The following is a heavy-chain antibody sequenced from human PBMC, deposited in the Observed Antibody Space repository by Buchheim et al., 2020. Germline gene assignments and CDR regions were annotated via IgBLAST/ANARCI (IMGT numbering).Heavy chain of an antibody. D-gene: IGHD2-15*01. CDR3: ARKGAGYCSGGSCYYFDY. CDR1: GGTFNNYP. J-gene: IGHJ4*02. CDR2: IIPIFGSP. V-gene: IGHV1-69*01. Sequence: QVQPVQSGAEVKETGSSVKVSCKAPGGTFNNYPINWVRQAPGQGLEWMGGIIPIFGSPNYAQKFQGRVTITADESTAYMALSSLRSEDTAVYYCARKGAGYCSGGSCYYFDYWGQGTL.